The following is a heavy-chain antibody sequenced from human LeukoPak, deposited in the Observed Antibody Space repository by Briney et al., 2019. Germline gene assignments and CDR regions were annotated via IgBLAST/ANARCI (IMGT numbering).Heavy chain of an antibody. CDR3: ARGGYGDFSGSYWYFDL. CDR2: IYYSGST. CDR1: GGSISSYY. Sequence: PSETLSLTCTVSGGSISSYYWSWIRQPPGKGLEWIGYIYYSGSTNYNPSLKSRVTISVDTSKNQFSLKLSSVTAADTAVYYCARGGYGDFSGSYWYFDLWGRGTLVTVSS. D-gene: IGHD4-17*01. V-gene: IGHV4-59*01. J-gene: IGHJ2*01.